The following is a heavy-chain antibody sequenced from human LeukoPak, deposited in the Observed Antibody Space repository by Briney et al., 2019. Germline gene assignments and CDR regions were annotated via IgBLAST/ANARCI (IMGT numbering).Heavy chain of an antibody. CDR3: ALLGYDSSGTVDY. J-gene: IGHJ4*02. Sequence: PSETLSLTCAVYGGSFSGYYWSWIRQPPGKGLEWIGYIYYSGSTNYNPSLKSRVTISVDTSKNQFSLKLSSVTAADTAVYYCALLGYDSSGTVDYWGQGTLITVSS. D-gene: IGHD3-22*01. CDR1: GGSFSGYY. V-gene: IGHV4-59*08. CDR2: IYYSGST.